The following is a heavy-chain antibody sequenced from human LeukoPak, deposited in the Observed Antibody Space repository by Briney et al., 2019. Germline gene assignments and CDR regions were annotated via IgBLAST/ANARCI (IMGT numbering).Heavy chain of an antibody. J-gene: IGHJ6*02. CDR3: ARAYGVLWFGELSTYGMDV. Sequence: GASVKVSCKASGYTFTSYYMHWVRQAPGQGLEWMGIINPSGGSTSYAQKFQGRVTMTRDTSTSTVYMELSSLRSEDTAVYYCARAYGVLWFGELSTYGMDVWGQGTTVTVSS. CDR1: GYTFTSYY. D-gene: IGHD3-10*01. CDR2: INPSGGST. V-gene: IGHV1-46*01.